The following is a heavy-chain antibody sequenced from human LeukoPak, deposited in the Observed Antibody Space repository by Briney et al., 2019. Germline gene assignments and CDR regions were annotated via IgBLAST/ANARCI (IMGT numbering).Heavy chain of an antibody. D-gene: IGHD4-23*01. CDR3: ARVDYGGNTEDY. Sequence: SETLSLTCTVSGYSISSGYYWGWIRQPPGKGLEWIGSIYHSGSTYYNPSLKSRVTISVDTSKNQFSLKLSSVTAADTAVYYCARVDYGGNTEDYWGQGTLVTVSS. CDR2: IYHSGST. J-gene: IGHJ4*02. V-gene: IGHV4-38-2*02. CDR1: GYSISSGYY.